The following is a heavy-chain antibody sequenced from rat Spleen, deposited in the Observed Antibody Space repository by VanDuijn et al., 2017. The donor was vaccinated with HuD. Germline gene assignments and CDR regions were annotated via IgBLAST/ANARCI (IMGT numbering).Heavy chain of an antibody. J-gene: IGHJ4*01. Sequence: QVQLKESGPGLVQPSETLSLTCTVSGFSLTSYSVSWVRQVSGKGPEWMGRMWYDGDTAFNSVLKSRLSISRDTSKNQVFLKMNSLQTDDTAMYFCAATVVSVMDSWGQGTSVTVSS. D-gene: IGHD1-1*01. V-gene: IGHV2-34*01. CDR3: AATVVSVMDS. CDR1: GFSLTSYS. CDR2: MWYDGDT.